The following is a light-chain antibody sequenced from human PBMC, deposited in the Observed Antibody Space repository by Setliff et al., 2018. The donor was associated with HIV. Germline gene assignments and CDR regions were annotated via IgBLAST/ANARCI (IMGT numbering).Light chain of an antibody. V-gene: IGLV2-11*01. CDR1: SSVGGASNS. CDR3: CSYAGSYTSLYV. CDR2: DVS. Sequence: QSVLTQPRSVSGSPGQSVTISCTGTSSVGGASNSVSWYQHHPGKAPKVIIYDVSDRPSGVPDRVSGSKSGNTASLTISGLQAEDEADYYCCSYAGSYTSLYVFGTGTKVTVL. J-gene: IGLJ1*01.